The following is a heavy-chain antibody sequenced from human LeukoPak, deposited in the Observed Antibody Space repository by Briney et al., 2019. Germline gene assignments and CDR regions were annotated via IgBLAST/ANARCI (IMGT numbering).Heavy chain of an antibody. Sequence: SETLSLTCTVSGGSISSYYWSWIRQPPGKGLEWIGYIYYSGSTNYNPSLKSRVTISVDTSKNQFSLKLSSVTAADTAVYYCAREHYSSSGAFDIWGQGTMVTVSS. CDR3: AREHYSSSGAFDI. J-gene: IGHJ3*02. CDR2: IYYSGST. CDR1: GGSISSYY. D-gene: IGHD6-6*01. V-gene: IGHV4-59*01.